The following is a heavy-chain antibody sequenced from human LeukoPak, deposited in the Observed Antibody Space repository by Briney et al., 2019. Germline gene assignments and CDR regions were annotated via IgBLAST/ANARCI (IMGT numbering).Heavy chain of an antibody. CDR3: ARVLYSSGYYNDY. V-gene: IGHV3-48*03. D-gene: IGHD3-22*01. Sequence: GGALRVSCAASGFTLSSYEMNWARQAPGEGLGWVSYISGSGSTIYYADSVKGRFTISRDNAKNSLYLQMNSLRAEDTAVYYCARVLYSSGYYNDYWGQGTLVTVSS. CDR2: ISGSGSTI. J-gene: IGHJ4*02. CDR1: GFTLSSYE.